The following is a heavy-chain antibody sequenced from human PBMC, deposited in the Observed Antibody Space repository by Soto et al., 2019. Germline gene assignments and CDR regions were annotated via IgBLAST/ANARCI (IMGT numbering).Heavy chain of an antibody. V-gene: IGHV1-18*04. CDR3: ARVASSAWWFDP. CDR1: GYTFTSYG. Sequence: EASVKVSCKASGYTFTSYGISWVRQAPGQGLEWMGWISTYNGNTSYAQKLQGRVTMTRDTSTSTVYMELSSLRSEDTAVYYCARVASSAWWFDPWGQGTLVTVSS. CDR2: ISTYNGNT. D-gene: IGHD6-25*01. J-gene: IGHJ5*02.